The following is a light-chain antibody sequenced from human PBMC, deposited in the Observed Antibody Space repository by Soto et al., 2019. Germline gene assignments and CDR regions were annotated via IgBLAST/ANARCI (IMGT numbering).Light chain of an antibody. V-gene: IGLV2-14*01. J-gene: IGLJ1*01. CDR3: SSYTSRTTFV. CDR2: EVN. Sequence: QSALTQPASVSGSPGQSITISCTGTSSDVGGYNYVSWYQHHPGKAPKLMIYEVNNRPSGVSDRFSGSKSGNTAALTISGLQAEDEADYYCSSYTSRTTFVFGTGTKVTVL. CDR1: SSDVGGYNY.